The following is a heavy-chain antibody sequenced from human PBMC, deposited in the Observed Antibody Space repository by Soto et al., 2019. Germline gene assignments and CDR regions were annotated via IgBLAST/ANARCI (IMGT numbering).Heavy chain of an antibody. Sequence: VQLVESGGGLVQPGGSLRLSCAASGFTFSSYWIHWFRQAPGKGLVWVSRINGDGRTTNYADSVKGQFAISRDNAKNTVYLQMNSLRAEDTAVYYCARGAAGRYYSDYWGQGTLVTVSS. CDR2: INGDGRTT. CDR3: ARGAAGRYYSDY. J-gene: IGHJ4*02. CDR1: GFTFSSYW. D-gene: IGHD2-15*01. V-gene: IGHV3-74*01.